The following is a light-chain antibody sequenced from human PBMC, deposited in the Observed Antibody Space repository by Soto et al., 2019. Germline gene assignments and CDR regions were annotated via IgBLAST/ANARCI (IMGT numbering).Light chain of an antibody. Sequence: DIQMNQSPSSLSASVGDRVTITCRASQSISSYLYWYQQKPGKAPMLLIYAASSLQSGVSSRFSGSGSGTDFTLTISSLQPEDFATYYCQQSYRTPPSFGQGTKLEIK. CDR1: QSISSY. V-gene: IGKV1-39*01. J-gene: IGKJ2*01. CDR2: AAS. CDR3: QQSYRTPPS.